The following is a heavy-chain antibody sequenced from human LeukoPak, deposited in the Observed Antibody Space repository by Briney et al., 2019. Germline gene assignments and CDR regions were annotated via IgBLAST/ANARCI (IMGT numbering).Heavy chain of an antibody. D-gene: IGHD5-12*01. Sequence: SETLSLTCTVSGGSISSYYWSWIRQPPGKGLEWIGYIYYSGSTNYNPSLKSRVTISVGTSKNQFSLKLSSVTAADTAVYYCAREHSGYDQPEYYFDYWGQGTLVTVSS. CDR2: IYYSGST. J-gene: IGHJ4*02. CDR3: AREHSGYDQPEYYFDY. CDR1: GGSISSYY. V-gene: IGHV4-59*01.